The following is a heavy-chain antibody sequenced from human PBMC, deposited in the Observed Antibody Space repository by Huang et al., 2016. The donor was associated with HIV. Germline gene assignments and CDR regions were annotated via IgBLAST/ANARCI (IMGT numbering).Heavy chain of an antibody. CDR3: AREVRSVDTDRPDGYYYRGLDV. D-gene: IGHD2-2*03. J-gene: IGHJ6*02. CDR2: VYFLGNT. V-gene: IGHV4-39*02. Sequence: QLRESGPGLVTPSETLSLTCSASGTSMTSSTFYWGWFRPPPGRGLELIGSVYFLGNTYYTPSLKSRVTISIDTANKQYSMRLTSVTAADTAVYFCAREVRSVDTDRPDGYYYRGLDVWGQGTTVIVSS. CDR1: GTSMTSSTFY.